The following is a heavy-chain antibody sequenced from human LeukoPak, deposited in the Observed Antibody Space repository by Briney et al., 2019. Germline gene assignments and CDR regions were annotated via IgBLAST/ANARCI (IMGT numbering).Heavy chain of an antibody. CDR1: GYTFTGYY. J-gene: IGHJ4*02. Sequence: ASVKVSCKASGYTFTGYYMHWVRQAPGQGLEWMGWIKPNSGGTNYAQKFQGRATMTRDTSISTAYMELSRLRSDDTAVYYCARETGRYCSSTSCLSYWGQGTLVTVSS. V-gene: IGHV1-2*02. D-gene: IGHD2-2*01. CDR2: IKPNSGGT. CDR3: ARETGRYCSSTSCLSY.